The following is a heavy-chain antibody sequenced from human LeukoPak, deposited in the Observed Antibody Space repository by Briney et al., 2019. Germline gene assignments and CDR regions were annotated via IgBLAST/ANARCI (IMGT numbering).Heavy chain of an antibody. CDR3: ARMPRGVAVVTPYYSDS. V-gene: IGHV4-31*03. J-gene: IGHJ4*02. CDR2: ISYRGTT. CDR1: GDSLNSGSYY. Sequence: PSETLSLTCTVFGDSLNSGSYYWSWIRQHSERGLEWIGYISYRGTTFYNPSLKSRVSISGDTSKTQFSLNINSVTAADTAVYYCARMPRGVAVVTPYYSDSWGQGTLVTVSS. D-gene: IGHD2-21*02.